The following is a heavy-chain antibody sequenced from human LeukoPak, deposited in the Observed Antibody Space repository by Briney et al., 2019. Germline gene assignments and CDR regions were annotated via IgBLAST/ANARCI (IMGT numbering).Heavy chain of an antibody. CDR3: ARDWGFGDSEDWFDP. CDR2: VHHTGST. J-gene: IGHJ5*02. D-gene: IGHD3-10*01. CDR1: GYSISRGYY. V-gene: IGHV4-38-2*02. Sequence: PSETLSLTCNVSGYSISRGYYWGWIRQPPGEGLEWIGSVHHTGSTYYNPSLRSRVSILVDKSTNHISLEVTSVTAADTAVYYCARDWGFGDSEDWFDPWGQGTLVTVSS.